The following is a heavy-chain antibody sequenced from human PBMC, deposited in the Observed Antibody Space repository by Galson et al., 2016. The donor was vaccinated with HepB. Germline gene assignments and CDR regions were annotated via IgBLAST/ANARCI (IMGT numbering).Heavy chain of an antibody. Sequence: SLRLSCAASGFTVSGKYMSWARQAPGKGLEWVAVIFSVDATYYRDSVKSRFTISRDNSKNTLYLQMNNLRAEDTAVYYCEGYSDPFDIWGQGTMVTVSS. CDR3: EGYSDPFDI. CDR2: IFSVDAT. V-gene: IGHV3-53*01. D-gene: IGHD3-22*01. J-gene: IGHJ3*02. CDR1: GFTVSGKY.